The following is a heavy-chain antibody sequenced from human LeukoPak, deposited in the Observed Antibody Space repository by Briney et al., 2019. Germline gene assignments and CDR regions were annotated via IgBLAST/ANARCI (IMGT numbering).Heavy chain of an antibody. CDR1: GFTFSSYA. J-gene: IGHJ4*02. V-gene: IGHV3-30*04. CDR3: ARDVSGSYSFDN. Sequence: SGGSLRLSCAASGFTFSSYAMHWVRQAPGKGLEWVAVISYDGSNKYYTDSVKGRFTISRDNSKNTLYLQMNCLRPDDTAVYYCARDVSGSYSFDNWGQGTLVTVSS. D-gene: IGHD1-26*01. CDR2: ISYDGSNK.